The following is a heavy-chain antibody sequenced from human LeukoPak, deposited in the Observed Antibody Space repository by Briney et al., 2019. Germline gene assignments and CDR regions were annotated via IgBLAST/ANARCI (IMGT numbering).Heavy chain of an antibody. J-gene: IGHJ4*02. CDR1: GVSISSSNW. V-gene: IGHV4-4*02. D-gene: IGHD2-15*01. Sequence: PSETLSLTCAVSGVSISSSNWWSWVRQPPGKGLEWIGEIYHSGSTNYNPSLKSRVTISVDKSKNQFSLKLSSVTAADTAVYYCASNLYCSGGSCWTSIDYWGQGTLVTVSS. CDR3: ASNLYCSGGSCWTSIDY. CDR2: IYHSGST.